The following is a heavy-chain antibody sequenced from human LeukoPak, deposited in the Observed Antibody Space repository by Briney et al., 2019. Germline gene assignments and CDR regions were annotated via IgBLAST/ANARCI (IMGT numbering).Heavy chain of an antibody. Sequence: GGSLRLSCAASGFTFSNAWMSWVRQAPGKGLEWVGRIKCKTDGATTDYAAPVKGRFTISRDDSKNTLYLQMNSLKTEDTAVYYCAKERSSGWYRPLDYWGQGTLVTVSS. CDR3: AKERSSGWYRPLDY. CDR2: IKCKTDGATT. J-gene: IGHJ4*02. CDR1: GFTFSNAW. D-gene: IGHD6-19*01. V-gene: IGHV3-15*01.